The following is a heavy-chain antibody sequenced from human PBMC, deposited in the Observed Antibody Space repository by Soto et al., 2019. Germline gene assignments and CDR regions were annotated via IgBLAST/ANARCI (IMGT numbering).Heavy chain of an antibody. CDR1: GFTFGDYA. V-gene: IGHV3-49*03. CDR3: TRGCGGSCYSFYYYGMDV. D-gene: IGHD2-15*01. Sequence: GGSLRLSCTASGFTFGDYAMIWFRQAPGKGLEWVGFIRSKAYGGTTEYAASVKGRFTISRDDSKSIAYLQMNSLKTEDTAVYYCTRGCGGSCYSFYYYGMDVWGQGTTVTVSS. CDR2: IRSKAYGGTT. J-gene: IGHJ6*02.